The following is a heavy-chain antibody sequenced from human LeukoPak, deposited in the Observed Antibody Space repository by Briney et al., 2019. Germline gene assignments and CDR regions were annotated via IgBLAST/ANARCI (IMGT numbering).Heavy chain of an antibody. CDR2: IKSKSDGGTT. Sequence: PGGSLRLSCAASGFTVSNAWMSWVRQAPGKGLEWVGRIKSKSDGGTTDYATSVKDRFTISRDESKNTLYLEMSNLKTEDTAVYYCAREGALAGILDFWGQGALVTVSS. V-gene: IGHV3-15*01. CDR3: AREGALAGILDF. CDR1: GFTVSNAW. J-gene: IGHJ4*02. D-gene: IGHD6-19*01.